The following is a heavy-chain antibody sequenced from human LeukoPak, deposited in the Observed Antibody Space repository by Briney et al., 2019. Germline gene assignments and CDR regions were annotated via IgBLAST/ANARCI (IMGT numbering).Heavy chain of an antibody. V-gene: IGHV3-64*02. CDR2: IGSDGGRT. D-gene: IGHD3-22*01. Sequence: PGGSLGLSCAASGFTFSSYPMHWVRQSPGRRVEYVSAIGSDGGRTYYADSVKGRFTISRDNSKNTLYLQMDSLRPEDMAVYYCMSRDSSGYWGQGTLVTVSS. J-gene: IGHJ4*02. CDR3: MSRDSSGY. CDR1: GFTFSSYP.